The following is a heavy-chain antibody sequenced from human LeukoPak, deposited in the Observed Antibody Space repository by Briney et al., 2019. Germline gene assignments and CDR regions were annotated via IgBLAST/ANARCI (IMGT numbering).Heavy chain of an antibody. V-gene: IGHV4-34*01. Sequence: SETLSLTCAVYGGSFSGYYWSWIRQPPGKGLEWIGEINHSGSTNYNPSLKSRVTISVDTSKNQFSLKLSSVTAADTAVYYCARGGVWFGEWNWFDPWGQGTLVTVSS. CDR2: INHSGST. CDR3: ARGGVWFGEWNWFDP. CDR1: GGSFSGYY. D-gene: IGHD3-10*01. J-gene: IGHJ5*02.